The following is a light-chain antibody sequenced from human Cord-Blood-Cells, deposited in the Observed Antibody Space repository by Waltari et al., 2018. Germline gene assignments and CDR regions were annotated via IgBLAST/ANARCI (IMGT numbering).Light chain of an antibody. J-gene: IGLJ2*01. CDR3: QSYDSSLSGSVV. CDR1: SSNIGAGYD. V-gene: IGLV1-40*01. Sequence: QSVLPQPPSVSGAPGPRVTITCTGSSSNIGAGYDLHWYQQLPGTAPNLLIYGNSNRPSGVPDRFSGSKSGTSASLAITGLQAEDEADYYCQSYDSSLSGSVVFGGGTKLTVL. CDR2: GNS.